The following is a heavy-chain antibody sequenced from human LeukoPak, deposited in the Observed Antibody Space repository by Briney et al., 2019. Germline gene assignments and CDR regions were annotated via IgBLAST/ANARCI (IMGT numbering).Heavy chain of an antibody. J-gene: IGHJ3*02. CDR3: AKVYGGNGNDAFDI. CDR1: GFTLSSYG. Sequence: PGGSLRLSCAASGFTLSSYGMHWVRQAPGKGLEWVALILYDGSNKYYADSVKGRFTISRDNSKNTLYLQMSSLRAEDTAVYYCAKVYGGNGNDAFDIWGQGTMVTVSS. V-gene: IGHV3-30*18. D-gene: IGHD4-23*01. CDR2: ILYDGSNK.